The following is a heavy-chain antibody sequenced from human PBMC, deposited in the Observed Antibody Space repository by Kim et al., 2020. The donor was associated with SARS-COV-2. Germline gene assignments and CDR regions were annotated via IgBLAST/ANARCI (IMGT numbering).Heavy chain of an antibody. CDR2: INHSGST. J-gene: IGHJ4*02. CDR1: GGSFSGYY. V-gene: IGHV4-34*01. Sequence: SETLSLTCAVYGGSFSGYYWSWIRQPPGKGLEWIGEINHSGSTNYNPSLKSRVTISVDTSKNQFSLKLSSVTAADTAVYYCARTLRWVEIDYWGQGTLVTVSS. CDR3: ARTLRWVEIDY.